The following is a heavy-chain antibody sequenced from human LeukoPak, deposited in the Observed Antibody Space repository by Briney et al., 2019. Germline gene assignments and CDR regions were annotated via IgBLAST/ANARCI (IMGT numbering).Heavy chain of an antibody. D-gene: IGHD3-22*01. V-gene: IGHV4-39*07. CDR3: ARDNGYYYDSSGYYYFDY. J-gene: IGHJ4*02. Sequence: SETLSFTCTVSGGSISSSSYYWGWIRQPPGKGLEWIGSIYYSGSTYYNPSLKSRVTISVDTSKNQFSLKLSSVTAADTAVYYCARDNGYYYDSSGYYYFDYWGQGTLVTVSS. CDR1: GGSISSSSYY. CDR2: IYYSGST.